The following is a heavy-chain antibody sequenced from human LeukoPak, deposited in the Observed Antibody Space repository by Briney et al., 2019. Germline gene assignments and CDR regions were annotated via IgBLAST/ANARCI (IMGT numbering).Heavy chain of an antibody. D-gene: IGHD3-3*01. CDR3: ARGSYDFWSGYYTAVDY. Sequence: PSETLSLTCTVSGGSISSGSYYWSWIRQPAGEGLEWIGRIYTSGSTNYNPSLKSRVTISVDTSKNQFSLKLSSVTAADTAVYYCARGSYDFWSGYYTAVDYWGQGTLVTVSS. J-gene: IGHJ4*02. V-gene: IGHV4-61*02. CDR2: IYTSGST. CDR1: GGSISSGSYY.